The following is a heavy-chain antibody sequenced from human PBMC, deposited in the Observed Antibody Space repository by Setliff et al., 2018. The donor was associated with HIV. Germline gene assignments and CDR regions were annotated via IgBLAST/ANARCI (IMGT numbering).Heavy chain of an antibody. Sequence: GGSLRLSCAASGFTFSSYGMHWVRQAPGKGLEWVAVIWYDGSNKYYADSVKGRFTISRDNSKNALYLQMNSLTAEDTAVYYCAKVNNGHCTSASCRDFDYWGQGTLVTVS. J-gene: IGHJ4*02. CDR3: AKVNNGHCTSASCRDFDY. CDR1: GFTFSSYG. CDR2: IWYDGSNK. D-gene: IGHD2-2*03. V-gene: IGHV3-33*06.